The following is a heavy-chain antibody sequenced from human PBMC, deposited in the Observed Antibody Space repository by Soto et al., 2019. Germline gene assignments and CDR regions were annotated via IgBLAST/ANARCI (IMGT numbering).Heavy chain of an antibody. D-gene: IGHD1-26*01. CDR3: ARHDREALWFDP. CDR1: GGSISSSSYY. J-gene: IGHJ5*02. V-gene: IGHV4-39*01. Sequence: SETLSLTCTVSGGSISSSSYYWGWIRQPPGKGLEWIGSIYYSGSTYYNPSLKSRVTISVDTSKNQFSLKLSSVTAADTAVYYCARHDREALWFDPWGQGTLVTVSS. CDR2: IYYSGST.